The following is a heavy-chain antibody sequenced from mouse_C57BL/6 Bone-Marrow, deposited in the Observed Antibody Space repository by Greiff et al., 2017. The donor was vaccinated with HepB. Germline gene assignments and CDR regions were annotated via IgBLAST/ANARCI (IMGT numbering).Heavy chain of an antibody. CDR1: GFTFNTYA. V-gene: IGHV10-3*01. CDR3: VSGLYYYGSSPHWYFDV. CDR2: IRSKSSNYAT. J-gene: IGHJ1*03. Sequence: DAGGGLVQPKGSLKLSCAASGFTFNTYAMHWVRQAPGKGLEWVARIRSKSSNYATYYADSVKDRFTISRDDSQSMLYLQMNNLKTEDTAMYYCVSGLYYYGSSPHWYFDVWGTGTTVTVSS. D-gene: IGHD1-1*01.